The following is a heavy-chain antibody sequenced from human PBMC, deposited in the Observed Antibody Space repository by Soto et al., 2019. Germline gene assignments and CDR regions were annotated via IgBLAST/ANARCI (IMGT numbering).Heavy chain of an antibody. CDR3: ARDRGYNTGWYGGALDL. Sequence: VQLVESGGGLVQPGESLRLSCAAAGFTFNTYEMNWVRQAPGKGLEWVATISTRGTSIFYADSVKGRFSISRDNDNDSVSLLMNNLRVDDTAVYYCARDRGYNTGWYGGALDLWGQGTLVTVSS. J-gene: IGHJ4*02. CDR2: ISTRGTSI. V-gene: IGHV3-48*03. D-gene: IGHD6-19*01. CDR1: GFTFNTYE.